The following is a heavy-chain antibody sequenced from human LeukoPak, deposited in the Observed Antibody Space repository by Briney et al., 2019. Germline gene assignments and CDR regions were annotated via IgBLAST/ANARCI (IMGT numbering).Heavy chain of an antibody. CDR3: AREDQPYGSGSYYPVDY. J-gene: IGHJ4*02. Sequence: GASVKVSCKASGYTFTGYYMHWVRQAPGQGLEWMGRINPNSGGTNYAQKFQGRVTMTRDTSISTAYMGLSRLRSDDTAVYYCAREDQPYGSGSYYPVDYWGQGTLVTVSS. V-gene: IGHV1-2*06. CDR2: INPNSGGT. D-gene: IGHD3-10*01. CDR1: GYTFTGYY.